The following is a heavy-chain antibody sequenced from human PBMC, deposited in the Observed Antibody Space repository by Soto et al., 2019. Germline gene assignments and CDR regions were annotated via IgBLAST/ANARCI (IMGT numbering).Heavy chain of an antibody. Sequence: PGGSLRLSCAASGFTFSSYGMHWVRQAPGKGLEWVAVISYDGSNKYYADSVKGRFTISRDNSKNTLYLQMNSLRAEDTAVYYCAKEPSSGYYDYIWGSYLPPAWGQGTLVTVSS. CDR2: ISYDGSNK. CDR1: GFTFSSYG. V-gene: IGHV3-30*18. CDR3: AKEPSSGYYDYIWGSYLPPA. D-gene: IGHD3-16*02. J-gene: IGHJ5*02.